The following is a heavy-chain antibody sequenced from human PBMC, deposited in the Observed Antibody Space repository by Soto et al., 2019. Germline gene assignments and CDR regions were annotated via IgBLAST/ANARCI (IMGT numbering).Heavy chain of an antibody. CDR1: GFTFSSYA. J-gene: IGHJ4*02. D-gene: IGHD3-22*01. Sequence: GGSLRLSCAASGFTFSSYAMSWVRQAPGKGLEWVSAISGSGGSTYYADSVKGRFTISRDNSKNTLYLQMNSLRAEDTAVYYCAKGAIVITMIVVVTPFDYWGQGTLVTVSS. CDR2: ISGSGGST. V-gene: IGHV3-23*01. CDR3: AKGAIVITMIVVVTPFDY.